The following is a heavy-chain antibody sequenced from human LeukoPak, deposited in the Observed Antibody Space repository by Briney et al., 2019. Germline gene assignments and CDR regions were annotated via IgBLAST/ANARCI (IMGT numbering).Heavy chain of an antibody. J-gene: IGHJ4*02. Sequence: PSETLSLTCTVSGGSMSGYYWSWIRQPAGKGLEWVGRMYTSGRTNYNPSLKRRVTMSVDTSKNQFSLKLRSVTAADTAVYYCARSPDYSNTVSPYYFDYWGQGTLVTVPS. CDR3: ARSPDYSNTVSPYYFDY. D-gene: IGHD4-11*01. CDR2: MYTSGRT. CDR1: GGSMSGYY. V-gene: IGHV4-4*07.